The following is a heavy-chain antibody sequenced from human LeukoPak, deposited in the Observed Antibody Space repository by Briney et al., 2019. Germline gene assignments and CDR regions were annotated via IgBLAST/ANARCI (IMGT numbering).Heavy chain of an antibody. Sequence: GGSLRLSCAASGFTVSSNYMSWVRQAPGKGLEWVSVIYSGGSTYYADSVKGRFTISRDNSKNTLYLQMNSLRAEDTAVYYCARDGRGSYYPGYWGQGTLVTVSS. V-gene: IGHV3-66*01. J-gene: IGHJ4*02. CDR2: IYSGGST. CDR1: GFTVSSNY. D-gene: IGHD3-22*01. CDR3: ARDGRGSYYPGY.